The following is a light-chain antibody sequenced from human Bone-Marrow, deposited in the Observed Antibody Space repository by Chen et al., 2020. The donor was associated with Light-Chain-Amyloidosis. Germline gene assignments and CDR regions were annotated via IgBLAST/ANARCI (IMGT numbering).Light chain of an antibody. CDR1: QSVSSN. V-gene: IGKV3-15*01. Sequence: EIGMTQSPATLSVSPGERATLSCRASQSVSSNLAWYQQKPGQAPRLLIYGASTRATGIPARFSGSGSGTEFTLTISSLQSEDLAVYDCQQYNNWPPWTFGQGTKVEIK. J-gene: IGKJ1*01. CDR3: QQYNNWPPWT. CDR2: GAS.